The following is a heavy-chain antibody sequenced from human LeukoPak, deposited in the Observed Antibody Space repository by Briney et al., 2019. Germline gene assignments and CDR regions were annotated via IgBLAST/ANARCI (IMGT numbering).Heavy chain of an antibody. V-gene: IGHV4-59*01. Sequence: SETLSLTCAVSGGSISSDYWNWIRQPPGKGLEWIGYLYYSGSANYNPSLKSRVTISLDTSKNQFSLKLNSVTAADTAVYHCARLTSGSTIDSWGQGTLVTVSS. CDR3: ARLTSGSTIDS. J-gene: IGHJ4*02. CDR1: GGSISSDY. CDR2: LYYSGSA. D-gene: IGHD6-19*01.